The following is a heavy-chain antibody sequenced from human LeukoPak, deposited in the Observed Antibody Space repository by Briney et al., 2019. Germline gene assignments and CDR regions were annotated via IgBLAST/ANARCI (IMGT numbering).Heavy chain of an antibody. CDR3: ARVRGAVAGTD. V-gene: IGHV4-34*01. CDR1: GGSFSGYY. D-gene: IGHD6-19*01. Sequence: PSETLSLTCAVYGGSFSGYYWSWIRQPPGKGLEWIGEINHSGSTNYNPSLKSRVTISVDTSKNQFSLKLSSVTAADTAAYYCARVRGAVAGTDWGQGTLVTVSS. J-gene: IGHJ1*01. CDR2: INHSGST.